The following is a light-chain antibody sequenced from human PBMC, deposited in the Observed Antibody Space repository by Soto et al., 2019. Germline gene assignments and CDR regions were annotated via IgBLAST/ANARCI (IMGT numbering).Light chain of an antibody. V-gene: IGKV1-39*01. J-gene: IGKJ2*01. CDR1: KSINNY. CDR3: HQSYRVPHT. Sequence: DIQMTQSPSSLSASVGDRVTMTCRASKSINNYLHWYQQKPGTAAKLLIYSASTLETGVPSRFSGSGSVTDFTLTISSLQPEDFASYFCHQSYRVPHTFGQGTKLEIK. CDR2: SAS.